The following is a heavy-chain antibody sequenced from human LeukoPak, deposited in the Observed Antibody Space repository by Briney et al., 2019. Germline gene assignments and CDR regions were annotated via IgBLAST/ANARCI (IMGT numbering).Heavy chain of an antibody. J-gene: IGHJ3*02. CDR1: GYTFTGYY. D-gene: IGHD2/OR15-2a*01. Sequence: ASVKVSCKASGYTFTGYYMHWVRQAPGQGPEWMGWINPNNGGTNYVQKFQGRVTMTRDTSITTVYMELSRLRPDDTALYYCARDFYVRGSGAFDIWGQGTMVTVSS. V-gene: IGHV1-2*02. CDR3: ARDFYVRGSGAFDI. CDR2: INPNNGGT.